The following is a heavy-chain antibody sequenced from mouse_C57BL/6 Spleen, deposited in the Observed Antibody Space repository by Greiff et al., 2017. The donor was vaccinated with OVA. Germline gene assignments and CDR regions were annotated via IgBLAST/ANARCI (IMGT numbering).Heavy chain of an antibody. J-gene: IGHJ2*01. V-gene: IGHV3-6*01. CDR1: GYSITSGYY. CDR2: ISYDGSN. CDR3: ARDQVEGDYDEGGYFDY. Sequence: EVQLQESGPGLVKPSQSLSLTCSVTGYSITSGYYWNWIRQFPGNKLEWMGYISYDGSNNYNPSLKNRISITRDTSKNQFFLKLNSVTTEDTATYYCARDQVEGDYDEGGYFDYWGQGTTLTVSS. D-gene: IGHD2-4*01.